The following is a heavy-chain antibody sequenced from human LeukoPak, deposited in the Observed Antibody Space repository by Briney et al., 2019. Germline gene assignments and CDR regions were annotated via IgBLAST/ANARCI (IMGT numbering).Heavy chain of an antibody. CDR1: GFTFSSNW. CDR2: IKQDGSEK. D-gene: IGHD5-18*01. J-gene: IGHJ4*02. CDR3: ARGPVGYSYGPYYYDY. Sequence: GGSLRLSCAASGFTFSSNWMSWVRQAPGKGLEWVANIKQDGSEKYYVDSVKGPFTISRDNAKNSLYLQMNSLRAEDTAVYYRARGPVGYSYGPYYYDYWGQGTLVTVSS. V-gene: IGHV3-7*01.